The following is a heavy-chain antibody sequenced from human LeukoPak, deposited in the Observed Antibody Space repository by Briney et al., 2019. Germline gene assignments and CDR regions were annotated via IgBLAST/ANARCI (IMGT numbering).Heavy chain of an antibody. Sequence: TLSLTCTVSGGSISSGSYYWSWIRQPAGKGLEWIGSIYTSGSTNYNRSLKSRVTISVDTSKNQFSLKLSSVTAADTAVYYCARGDYDILTGYLNWFDPWGQGTLVTVSS. J-gene: IGHJ5*02. CDR3: ARGDYDILTGYLNWFDP. D-gene: IGHD3-9*01. CDR2: IYTSGST. V-gene: IGHV4-61*02. CDR1: GGSISSGSYY.